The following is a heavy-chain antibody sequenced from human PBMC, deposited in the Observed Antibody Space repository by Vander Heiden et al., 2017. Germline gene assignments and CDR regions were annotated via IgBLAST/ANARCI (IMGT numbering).Heavy chain of an antibody. Sequence: QVQLVESGGGVVQPGRSLRLSCAASGFTFRSYAMHWVRPAPGKGLEWVAVISYDGSNKYYADSVKGRFTISRDNSKNTLYLQMNSLRAEDTAVYYCARLAGGSSSTGVDYWGQGTLVTVSS. CDR1: GFTFRSYA. V-gene: IGHV3-30-3*01. D-gene: IGHD6-6*01. CDR2: ISYDGSNK. J-gene: IGHJ4*02. CDR3: ARLAGGSSSTGVDY.